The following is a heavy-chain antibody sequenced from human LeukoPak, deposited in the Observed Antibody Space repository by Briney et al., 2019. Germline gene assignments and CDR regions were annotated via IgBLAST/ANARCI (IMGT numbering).Heavy chain of an antibody. D-gene: IGHD1-26*01. J-gene: IGHJ4*02. CDR3: ARGQVGATTLFDY. CDR1: GGSFSGYY. V-gene: IGHV4-34*01. Sequence: ASETLSLTCAVYGGSFSGYYWSWIRQPPGKGLEWIGEINHSGSTNYNPSLKSRVTISVDTSKNQFSLKLSSVTAADTAVYYCARGQVGATTLFDYWGQGTLVTVSS. CDR2: INHSGST.